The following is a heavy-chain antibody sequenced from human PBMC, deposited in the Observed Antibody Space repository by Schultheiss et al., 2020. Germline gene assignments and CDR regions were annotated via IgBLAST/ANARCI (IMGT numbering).Heavy chain of an antibody. CDR1: GYTFTSYG. Sequence: SVKVSCKASGYTFTSYGISWVRQAPGQGLEWMGGIIPIFGPANYAQKFQGRVTMTADESTSTAYMELSSLRSEDTAVYYCAAEKGNGDYTPAYGMDVWGQGTTVTVSS. J-gene: IGHJ6*02. D-gene: IGHD4-17*01. CDR2: IIPIFGPA. CDR3: AAEKGNGDYTPAYGMDV. V-gene: IGHV1-69*13.